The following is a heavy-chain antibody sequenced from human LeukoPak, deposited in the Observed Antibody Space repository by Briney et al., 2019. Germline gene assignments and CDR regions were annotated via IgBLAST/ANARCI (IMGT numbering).Heavy chain of an antibody. CDR2: ISGSGGDT. CDR3: AKSRYSSASYYFDY. V-gene: IGHV3-23*01. CDR1: GLTFINFG. Sequence: PGGSLRLFCAASGLTFINFGMSWVRQATGKGLEWISSISGSGGDTLYADSVKARFHIHRDNSKNTLYLRMGSLRAEDTAMYYCAKSRYSSASYYFDYWGQGSLVTVSS. D-gene: IGHD6-19*01. J-gene: IGHJ4*02.